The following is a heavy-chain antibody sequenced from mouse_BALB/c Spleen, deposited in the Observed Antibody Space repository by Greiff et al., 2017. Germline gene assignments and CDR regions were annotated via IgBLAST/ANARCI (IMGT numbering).Heavy chain of an antibody. CDR3: ARGGMITSGDPWFAY. Sequence: VQLQQSGAELVRPGTSVKISCKASGYTFTNYWLGWVKQRPGHGLEWIGDIYPGGGYTNYNEKFKGKATLTADTSSSTAYMQLSSLTSEDSAVYFCARGGMITSGDPWFAYWGQGTLVTVSA. V-gene: IGHV1-63*02. D-gene: IGHD2-4*01. J-gene: IGHJ3*01. CDR2: IYPGGGYT. CDR1: GYTFTNYW.